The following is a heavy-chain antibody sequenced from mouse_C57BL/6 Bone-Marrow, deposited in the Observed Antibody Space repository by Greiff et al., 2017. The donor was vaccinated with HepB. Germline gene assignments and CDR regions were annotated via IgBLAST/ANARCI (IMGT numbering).Heavy chain of an antibody. Sequence: EVQLQQSGAELVRPGASVKLSCTASGFNIKDDYMHWVKQRPEQGLEWIGWIDPENGDTESASKFQGKATITADTSSNTAYLQLSSLTSADTAVYYCTTGSVVEADFDYWGQGTTLTVSS. D-gene: IGHD1-1*01. CDR3: TTGSVVEADFDY. J-gene: IGHJ2*01. CDR2: IDPENGDT. CDR1: GFNIKDDY. V-gene: IGHV14-4*01.